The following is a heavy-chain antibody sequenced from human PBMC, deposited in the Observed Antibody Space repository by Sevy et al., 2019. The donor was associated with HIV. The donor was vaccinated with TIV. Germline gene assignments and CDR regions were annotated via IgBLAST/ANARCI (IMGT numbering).Heavy chain of an antibody. V-gene: IGHV3-30*03. J-gene: IGHJ6*02. D-gene: IGHD4-17*01. CDR2: ISYDGSYK. CDR1: GFTFSSFG. CDR3: AREGYGDHYYGMDV. Sequence: GGSLRLSCAASGFTFSSFGMHWVRQAPGKGLEWEAVISYDGSYKFYADSVKGRFTISRDNSKNTLYLQMNSLRAEDTAVYYCAREGYGDHYYGMDVWGQGTTVTVSS.